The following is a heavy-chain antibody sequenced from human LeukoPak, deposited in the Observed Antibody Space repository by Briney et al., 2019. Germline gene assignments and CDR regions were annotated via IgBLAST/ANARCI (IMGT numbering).Heavy chain of an antibody. V-gene: IGHV3-30*02. D-gene: IGHD1-1*01. Sequence: GGSLRLSCAASGFTFSSYGMHWVRQAPGKGLEWVAFIWYDGSNKYYADSVKGRFTISRDNSKNTLYLQMNSLRAEDTAVYYCAKDKGSTLEYWGQGTLVTVSS. CDR2: IWYDGSNK. CDR3: AKDKGSTLEY. CDR1: GFTFSSYG. J-gene: IGHJ4*02.